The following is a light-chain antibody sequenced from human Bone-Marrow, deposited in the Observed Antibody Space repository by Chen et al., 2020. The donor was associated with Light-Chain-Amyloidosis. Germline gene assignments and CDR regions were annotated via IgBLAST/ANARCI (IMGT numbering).Light chain of an antibody. CDR3: NSYTSSSTV. J-gene: IGLJ3*02. V-gene: IGLV2-14*03. Sequence: QSALSQPASVSGAPGQSITISCTGASSDVDGYDYVSWYQQHPGKAPKLIIYEVTHRPSGVSDRFSGAKSGNTASLTISGLQSEDEADYYCNSYTSSSTVFGGGTKRTVL. CDR2: EVT. CDR1: SSDVDGYDY.